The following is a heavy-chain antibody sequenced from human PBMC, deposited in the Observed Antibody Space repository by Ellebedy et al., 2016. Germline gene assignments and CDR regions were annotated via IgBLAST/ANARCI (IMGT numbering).Heavy chain of an antibody. J-gene: IGHJ6*03. D-gene: IGHD4-17*01. CDR1: GYTFTGYY. V-gene: IGHV1-2*04. CDR3: ARGSPTRMTTVTDHPYYYYYMDV. Sequence: ASVKVSCKASGYTFTGYYMHWVRQAPGQGLEWMGWINPNSGGTNYAQKFQGWVTMTRDTSISTAYMDLSRLRSDDTAVYYCARGSPTRMTTVTDHPYYYYYMDVWGKGTTVTVSS. CDR2: INPNSGGT.